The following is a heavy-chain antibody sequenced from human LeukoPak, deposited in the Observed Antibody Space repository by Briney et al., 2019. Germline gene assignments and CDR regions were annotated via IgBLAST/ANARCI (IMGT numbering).Heavy chain of an antibody. V-gene: IGHV1-18*01. J-gene: IGHJ4*02. D-gene: IGHD1-14*01. Sequence: ASVKVSCKASGYTFTSCGISGVRQAPGQGLEWMGWISAYNGNTNYAQKLQGRVTITTDTSTSTAYMELRSLRSDDTAVYYCSTGSIARDYWGQGTLVTVSS. CDR2: ISAYNGNT. CDR3: STGSIARDY. CDR1: GYTFTSCG.